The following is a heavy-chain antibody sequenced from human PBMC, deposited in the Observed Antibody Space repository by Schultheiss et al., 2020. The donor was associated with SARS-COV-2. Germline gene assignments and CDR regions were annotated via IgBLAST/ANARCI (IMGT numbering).Heavy chain of an antibody. D-gene: IGHD2-15*01. CDR2: MNPNSGNT. CDR1: GYTFTSYD. V-gene: IGHV1-8*01. Sequence: ASVKVSCKASGYTFTSYDINWVRQATGQGLEWMGWMNPNSGNTGYAQKFQGRVTMTRNTSISTAYMELSSLRSEDTAVYYCARGWYCSDGNCPAIYGMDVWGQGTTVTVSS. J-gene: IGHJ6*02. CDR3: ARGWYCSDGNCPAIYGMDV.